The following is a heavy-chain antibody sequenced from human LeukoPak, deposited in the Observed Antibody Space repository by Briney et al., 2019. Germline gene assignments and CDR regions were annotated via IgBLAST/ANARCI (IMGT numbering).Heavy chain of an antibody. CDR2: ISSSSSYI. D-gene: IGHD1-1*01. CDR1: GFTFSIYS. V-gene: IGHV3-21*01. CDR3: ARDGKVVGAFDI. J-gene: IGHJ3*02. Sequence: KPGGSLRLSCAASGFTFSIYSMNWVRQAPGKGLEWVSSISSSSSYIYYADSVKGRFTISRDNAKNSLYLQMNSLRAEDTAVYYCARDGKVVGAFDIWGQGTMVTVSS.